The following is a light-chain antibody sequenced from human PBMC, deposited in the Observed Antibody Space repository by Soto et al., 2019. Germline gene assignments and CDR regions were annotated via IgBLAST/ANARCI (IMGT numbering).Light chain of an antibody. J-gene: IGLJ1*01. CDR2: EVS. V-gene: IGLV2-14*01. CDR1: SSDVGAYNY. CDR3: SSLTTSFTYV. Sequence: VLTQPASVSGSPGQSVAISCTGTSSDVGAYNYVSWYQQHPGKAPKLLLSEVSNRPSGVSDRFSGSKSGNTASLTISGLQAEDEADYYCSSLTTSFTYVFGTGTKVTVL.